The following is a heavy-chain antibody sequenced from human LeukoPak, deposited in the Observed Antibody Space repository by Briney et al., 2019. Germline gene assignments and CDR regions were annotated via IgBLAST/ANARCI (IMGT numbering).Heavy chain of an antibody. Sequence: GGSLRLSCAASGFTFSNYGMHWIRQAPGKGLEWVALIWYDGRTKFHADSVKGRFTISRDNSKNSLFLQMDSLRDEDTAVYYCSREWGRIAVAGGPGYWGQGTRVTVSS. V-gene: IGHV3-33*01. CDR1: GFTFSNYG. CDR2: IWYDGRTK. CDR3: SREWGRIAVAGGPGY. J-gene: IGHJ4*02. D-gene: IGHD6-19*01.